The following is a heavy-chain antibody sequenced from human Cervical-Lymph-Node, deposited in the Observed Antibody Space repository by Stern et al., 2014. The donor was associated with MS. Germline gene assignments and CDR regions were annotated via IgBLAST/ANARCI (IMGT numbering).Heavy chain of an antibody. J-gene: IGHJ6*02. D-gene: IGHD3-22*01. Sequence: QVQLVESGGGVVQPGRSLRLSCAASGFTFSSYGMHWVRQAPGKGLEWVAVISYAGSNKYYAASVRGRFTISTDTSQNTLYLQMNSLRAEDTAVYYCAKVPFPYGSSHYGMDVWGQGTTVTVSS. CDR1: GFTFSSYG. CDR2: ISYAGSNK. V-gene: IGHV3-30*18. CDR3: AKVPFPYGSSHYGMDV.